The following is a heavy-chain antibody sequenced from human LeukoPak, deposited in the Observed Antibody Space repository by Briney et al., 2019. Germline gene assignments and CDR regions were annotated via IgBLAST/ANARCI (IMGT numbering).Heavy chain of an antibody. Sequence: TGGSLRLSCAASGFTFSSYGMHWVRQAPGKGLEWVAVIWYGGSDKYYADSVKGRFTISRDNSKNTLYLQMNSLRAEDTAVYYCARARYCGPPPFDYWGQGTLVTVSS. CDR2: IWYGGSDK. J-gene: IGHJ4*02. CDR1: GFTFSSYG. V-gene: IGHV3-33*01. D-gene: IGHD2-21*02. CDR3: ARARYCGPPPFDY.